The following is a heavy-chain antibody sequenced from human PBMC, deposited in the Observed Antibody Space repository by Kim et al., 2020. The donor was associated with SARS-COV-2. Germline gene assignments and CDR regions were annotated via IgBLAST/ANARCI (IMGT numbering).Heavy chain of an antibody. V-gene: IGHV1-18*04. D-gene: IGHD6-13*01. CDR1: GYTFTSYG. Sequence: ASVKVSCKASGYTFTSYGISWVRQAPGQGLEWMGWISAYNGNTNYAQKLQGRVTMTTDTSTSTAYMELRSLRSDDTAVYYCAGEVAAAAGGRGAFDIWGQGTMVTVSS. J-gene: IGHJ3*02. CDR3: AGEVAAAAGGRGAFDI. CDR2: ISAYNGNT.